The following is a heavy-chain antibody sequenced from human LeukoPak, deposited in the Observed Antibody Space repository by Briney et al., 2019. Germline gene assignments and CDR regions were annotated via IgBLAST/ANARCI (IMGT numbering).Heavy chain of an antibody. D-gene: IGHD3-10*01. CDR2: ISSSSSTI. CDR3: ARDIGWFWELRLDP. Sequence: GGSLRLSCAASGFTFSSYSMNWVRQAPGKGLEWVSYISSSSSTIYYADSVKGRFTISRDNAKNSLYLQMNSLRAEDTAAYYCARDIGWFWELRLDPWGQGTLVTVSS. CDR1: GFTFSSYS. V-gene: IGHV3-48*01. J-gene: IGHJ5*02.